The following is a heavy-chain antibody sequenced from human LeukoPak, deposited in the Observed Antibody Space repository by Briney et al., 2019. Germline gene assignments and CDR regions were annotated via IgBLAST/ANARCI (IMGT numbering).Heavy chain of an antibody. CDR1: VGTFTSSA. D-gene: IGHD6-19*01. V-gene: IGHV1-69*01. CDR2: FTPIFGTA. J-gene: IGHJ6*03. Sequence: SPLRLSRKASVGTFTSSAISTGRQAPGHGVEGMGGFTPIFGTANYAQKFQGRVTITADEFTSTAYMELSSLRSEDTAVYYCASGGVKPWLVYYYYMDVWGKGTTVTVSS. CDR3: ASGGVKPWLVYYYYMDV.